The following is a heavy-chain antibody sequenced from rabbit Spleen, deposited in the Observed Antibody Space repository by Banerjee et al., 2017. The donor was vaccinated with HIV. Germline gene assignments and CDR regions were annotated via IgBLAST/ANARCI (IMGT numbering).Heavy chain of an antibody. Sequence: QSLEESGGDLVQPGASLTLTCKASGINFSSGFMCWVRQAPVKGLEWIACINAATGKPVYATWANGRFSISRSSSTTVTLQMTSLTAADTATYLCARDLAGAIGWNFYLWGQGTLVTVS. CDR3: ARDLAGAIGWNFYL. D-gene: IGHD4-1*01. CDR2: INAATGKP. V-gene: IGHV1S40*01. CDR1: GINFSSGF. J-gene: IGHJ4*01.